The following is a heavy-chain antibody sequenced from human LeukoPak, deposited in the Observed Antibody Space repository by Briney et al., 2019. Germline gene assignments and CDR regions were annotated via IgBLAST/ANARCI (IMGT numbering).Heavy chain of an antibody. D-gene: IGHD3-3*01. V-gene: IGHV3-20*04. CDR2: INWNGGST. J-gene: IGHJ5*02. Sequence: PGGSLRLSRAASGFTFDDYGMSWVRQAPGKGLEWVSGINWNGGSTGYADSVKGRFTISRDNAKNSLYLQMNSLRAEDTALYYCARDRGLDRWYYDFWSGYYTGGAADNWFDPWGQGTLVTVSS. CDR3: ARDRGLDRWYYDFWSGYYTGGAADNWFDP. CDR1: GFTFDDYG.